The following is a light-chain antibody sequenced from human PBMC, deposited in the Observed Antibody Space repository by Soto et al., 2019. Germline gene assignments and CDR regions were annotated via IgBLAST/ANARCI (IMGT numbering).Light chain of an antibody. Sequence: DIQMTQSPSTLSGSVGDRFTITCLASQTISSWLAWYQQKPGKAAKLLIYKAYTLKSGVTSRFSGSGSGTEFTLTISSLQPDDFATYYCQPYNSYSEAVGPGTKVEIK. CDR3: QPYNSYSEA. V-gene: IGKV1-5*03. CDR1: QTISSW. J-gene: IGKJ1*01. CDR2: KAY.